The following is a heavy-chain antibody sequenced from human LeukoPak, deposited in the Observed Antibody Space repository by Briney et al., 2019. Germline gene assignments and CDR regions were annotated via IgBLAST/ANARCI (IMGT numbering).Heavy chain of an antibody. D-gene: IGHD5-12*01. Sequence: PRGSLKLSCAASRFTFGSYGMNVVRHAPGKGKKRMAVIWYDGSNKYYADSVKGRFTISRDNSKNTLYLQMNSLRAEDTAVYYCARGFYSGYDAFDTWAKGQWSPSLQ. V-gene: IGHV3-33*01. J-gene: IGHJ3*02. CDR1: RFTFGSYG. CDR3: ARGFYSGYDAFDT. CDR2: IWYDGSNK.